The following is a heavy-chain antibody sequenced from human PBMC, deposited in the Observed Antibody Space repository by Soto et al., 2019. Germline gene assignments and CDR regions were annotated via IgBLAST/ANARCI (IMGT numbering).Heavy chain of an antibody. CDR3: ARDRCYDGTCYSASDS. J-gene: IGHJ5*01. CDR1: GFSFSTYN. CDR2: ISTTSFTI. D-gene: IGHD2-15*01. V-gene: IGHV3-48*02. Sequence: GGSLRLSCAASGFSFSTYNMDWVRQAPGKGPEWIAYISTTSFTIYYADSVKGRFTISRDNDRNSLYLEMNSLRDEDTAVYYCARDRCYDGTCYSASDSWGQGTLVTV.